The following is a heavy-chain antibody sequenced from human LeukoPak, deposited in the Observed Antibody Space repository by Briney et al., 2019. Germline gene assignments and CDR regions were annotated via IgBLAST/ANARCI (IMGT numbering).Heavy chain of an antibody. Sequence: SETLSLTCTVSGGSISNYYWSWIRQPPGKGLEWIAYIYSSGNTYYNPSLKSRVTISVDTSKNQFSLKLSSVTAADTAVYYCARHIVFSSDWYEFWGPGTLVTVSS. CDR2: IYSSGNT. V-gene: IGHV4-59*08. CDR3: ARHIVFSSDWYEF. D-gene: IGHD6-19*01. CDR1: GGSISNYY. J-gene: IGHJ5*01.